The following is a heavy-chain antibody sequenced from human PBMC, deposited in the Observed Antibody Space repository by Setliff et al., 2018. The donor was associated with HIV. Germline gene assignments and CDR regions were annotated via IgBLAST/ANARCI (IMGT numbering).Heavy chain of an antibody. D-gene: IGHD6-6*01. CDR3: ATRPRIAARPFDY. Sequence: SETLSLTCSVSGVSVGSGDYYWHWIRQHPEKALEWIGYIFHSGDTYYNPSLKSRITMSVDTSKNQFSLELTSLTAADTAVYYCATRPRIAARPFDYWGQGMLVTVSS. V-gene: IGHV4-31*03. CDR1: GVSVGSGDYY. CDR2: IFHSGDT. J-gene: IGHJ4*02.